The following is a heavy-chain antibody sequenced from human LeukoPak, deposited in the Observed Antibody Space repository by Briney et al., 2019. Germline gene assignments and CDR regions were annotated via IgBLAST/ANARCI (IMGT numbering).Heavy chain of an antibody. J-gene: IGHJ4*02. V-gene: IGHV3-23*01. CDR3: AKVSRYCSGGSCYYHPFDY. CDR1: GFTFSSYA. D-gene: IGHD2-15*01. Sequence: GGSLRLSCAASGFTFSSYAMSWVRQAPGKGLEWVSVISGSGGSTYYADSVKGRFTISRDNSKNTLYLQMNSLRAEDTAVYYCAKVSRYCSGGSCYYHPFDYWGQGTLVTVSS. CDR2: ISGSGGST.